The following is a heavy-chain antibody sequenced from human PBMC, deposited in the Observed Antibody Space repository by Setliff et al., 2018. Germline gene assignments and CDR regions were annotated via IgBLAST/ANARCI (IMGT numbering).Heavy chain of an antibody. Sequence: LGESLKISCAASGFTFSNAWMTWVRQAPGKGLEWVGRIKNKVDGETTDYAAPVKGRFTISRDNSKATLYLQMTSLKIEDTAVYYCSTVAAYTGRNIGSRGTDAFHLWGQGTMVTVSS. CDR2: IKNKVDGETT. J-gene: IGHJ3*01. CDR3: STVAAYTGRNIGSRGTDAFHL. V-gene: IGHV3-15*01. D-gene: IGHD3-16*01. CDR1: GFTFSNAW.